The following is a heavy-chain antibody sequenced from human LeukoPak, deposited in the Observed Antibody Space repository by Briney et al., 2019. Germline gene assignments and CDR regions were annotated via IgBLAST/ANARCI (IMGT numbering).Heavy chain of an antibody. D-gene: IGHD3-16*01. Sequence: ASVKVSCKASGDILTGYYIHWLRQAPRQGLEWVGCFDPNTGATHYAQKFQGRVTMTRDTSIDTDYLELRSLISDDTALYYCAAYIVVRGTTLSAFDIWGQGTVVSVSS. CDR1: GDILTGYY. CDR3: AAYIVVRGTTLSAFDI. J-gene: IGHJ3*02. CDR2: FDPNTGAT. V-gene: IGHV1-2*02.